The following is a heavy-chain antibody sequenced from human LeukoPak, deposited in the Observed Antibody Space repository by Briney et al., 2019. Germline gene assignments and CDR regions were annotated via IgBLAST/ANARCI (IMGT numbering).Heavy chain of an antibody. CDR3: AKGKGSSSSSIDW. Sequence: GGSLRLSCAASGFTFNTYAMSWVRQAPGKGLEWVSAISGSGGSTYYADSVKGRFTISRDNSKNTLYLQIRSLRAEDTAVYYCAKGKGSSSSSIDWWGQGILVTVSS. V-gene: IGHV3-23*01. D-gene: IGHD2-15*01. CDR2: ISGSGGST. J-gene: IGHJ4*02. CDR1: GFTFNTYA.